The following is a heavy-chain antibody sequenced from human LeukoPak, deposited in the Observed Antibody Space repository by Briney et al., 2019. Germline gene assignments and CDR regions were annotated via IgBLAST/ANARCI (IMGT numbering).Heavy chain of an antibody. CDR1: GFTFSSYA. CDR2: IHSGGTT. D-gene: IGHD5-12*01. CDR3: ARDSDSGYGPFAS. J-gene: IGHJ4*02. Sequence: GGSLRLSCAASGFTFSSYAMSWVRQAPGKGLEWVSVIHSGGTTNYADSVQGRFTISRDNSKTTVYLHMNSLGAEDTAVYYCARDSDSGYGPFASWGQGTLVTVSS. V-gene: IGHV3-53*01.